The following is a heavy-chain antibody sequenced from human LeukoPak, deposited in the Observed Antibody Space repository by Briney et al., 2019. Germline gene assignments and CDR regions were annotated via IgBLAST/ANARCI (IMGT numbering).Heavy chain of an antibody. CDR3: AREVYDSSGPVPLYYYYGMDV. V-gene: IGHV1-46*01. CDR2: INPSGGST. Sequence: ASVKVSCKASGYTFTSYYMHWVRQAPGQGLEWMGIINPSGGSTSYAQKFQGRVTMTRDTSTSTVYMELSSLRSEDTAVYYCAREVYDSSGPVPLYYYYGMDVWGQGTTVTVSS. J-gene: IGHJ6*02. CDR1: GYTFTSYY. D-gene: IGHD3-22*01.